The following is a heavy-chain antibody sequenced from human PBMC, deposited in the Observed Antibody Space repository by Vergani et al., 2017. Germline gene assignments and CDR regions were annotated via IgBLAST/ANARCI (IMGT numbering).Heavy chain of an antibody. J-gene: IGHJ6*02. D-gene: IGHD2-21*01. V-gene: IGHV3-49*04. Sequence: EVHLVESGGGLVQPGRSLRLSCSGSGFTLGDYAMTWVRQAPGKGLEWVAFIWSKPYGGTTEYAASVKGRFTISRDDSKSIAYLQMSSLKAEDTAVYYCTTDXRYCGDGSCYWLRDHHYYGMDVWGQGTTVTVSS. CDR1: GFTLGDYA. CDR2: IWSKPYGGTT. CDR3: TTDXRYCGDGSCYWLRDHHYYGMDV.